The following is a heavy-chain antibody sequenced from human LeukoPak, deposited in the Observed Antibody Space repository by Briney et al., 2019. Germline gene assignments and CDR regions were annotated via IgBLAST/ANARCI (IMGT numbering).Heavy chain of an antibody. D-gene: IGHD2/OR15-2a*01. CDR1: GSTLGNYG. J-gene: IGHJ4*02. CDR3: ASQISEAL. V-gene: IGHV3-30*03. Sequence: GTSLRPSCTPSGSTLGNYGFHWVRQPPGKGLEWVAAISYVGSNKAYVDSVKGRFTISRDNSKNTLYLQMNSLRVEDTAIYYCASQISEALWGQGTLVTVSS. CDR2: ISYVGSNK.